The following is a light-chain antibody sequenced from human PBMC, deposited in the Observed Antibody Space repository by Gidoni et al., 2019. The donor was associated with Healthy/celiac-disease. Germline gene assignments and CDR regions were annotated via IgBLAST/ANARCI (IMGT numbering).Light chain of an antibody. CDR1: QSVSSN. V-gene: IGKV3-15*01. CDR3: QQHNNWHRWYT. CDR2: GAS. J-gene: IGKJ2*01. Sequence: EIVLTQSPATLSVSPGERATLSCRASQSVSSNLAWYQQKPGQAPRLLIYGASTRATGIPARFSGSGSGTEFTLTISSLQSEDFAVYSCQQHNNWHRWYTFGQGTKLEIK.